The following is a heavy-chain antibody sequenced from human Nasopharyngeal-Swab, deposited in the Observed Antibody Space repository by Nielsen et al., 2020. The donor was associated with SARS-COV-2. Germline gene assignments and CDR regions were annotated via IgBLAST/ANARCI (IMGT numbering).Heavy chain of an antibody. CDR2: ISYDGSNK. Sequence: GESLKISCAASGFTFSSYGMHLVRQAPGKGLEWVAVISYDGSNKYYADSVKGRFTISRDNSKNTLYLQMNSLRAEDTAVYYCAKDTYDSSGYFRIYYYYGMDVWGQGTTVTVSS. CDR1: GFTFSSYG. J-gene: IGHJ6*02. D-gene: IGHD3-22*01. CDR3: AKDTYDSSGYFRIYYYYGMDV. V-gene: IGHV3-30*18.